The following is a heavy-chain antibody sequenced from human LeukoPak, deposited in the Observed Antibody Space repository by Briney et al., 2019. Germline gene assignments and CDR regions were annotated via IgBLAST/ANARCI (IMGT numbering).Heavy chain of an antibody. CDR2: INPNSGGT. D-gene: IGHD6-19*01. CDR1: GYTFTGYY. V-gene: IGHV1-2*02. J-gene: IGHJ4*02. Sequence: ASVKASCKASGYTFTGYYMHWVRQAPGQGLEWMGWINPNSGGTNYAQKFQGRVTMTRDTSISTAYMELSRLRSDDTAVYYCARDRGSSGWYFDYWGQGTLVTVSS. CDR3: ARDRGSSGWYFDY.